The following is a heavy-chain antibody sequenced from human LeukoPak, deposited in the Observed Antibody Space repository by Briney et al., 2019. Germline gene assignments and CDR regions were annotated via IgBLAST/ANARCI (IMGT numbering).Heavy chain of an antibody. Sequence: GGSLRLSCAASGFTFSSYWMHWVRQAPGKGLVWVPRINSDGSSTSYADSVKGRFTISRDNAKNTLYLQMNSLRAEDTAVYYCARAQWLRRGGLYYMDVWGKGTTVTISS. CDR3: ARAQWLRRGGLYYMDV. D-gene: IGHD5-12*01. CDR2: INSDGSST. V-gene: IGHV3-74*01. CDR1: GFTFSSYW. J-gene: IGHJ6*03.